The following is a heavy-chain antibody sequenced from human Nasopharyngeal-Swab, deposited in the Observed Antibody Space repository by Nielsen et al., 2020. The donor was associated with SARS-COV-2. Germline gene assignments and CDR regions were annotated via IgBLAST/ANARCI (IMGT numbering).Heavy chain of an antibody. CDR1: GGSISGNY. J-gene: IGHJ4*02. Sequence: SETLSLTCTVSGGSISGNYWNWIRQPPGKGLEWIGYMSYSGSTNYNPSLNSRVTISLDTSKNQFSLRLSSVTSADTAVYYCARSLVGVSRHFDYWGQGALVTVSS. V-gene: IGHV4-59*01. CDR2: MSYSGST. CDR3: ARSLVGVSRHFDY. D-gene: IGHD1-26*01.